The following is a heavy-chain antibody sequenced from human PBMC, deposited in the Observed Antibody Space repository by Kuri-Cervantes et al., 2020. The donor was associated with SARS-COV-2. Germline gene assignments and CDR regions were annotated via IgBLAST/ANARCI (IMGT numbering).Heavy chain of an antibody. CDR2: IYTSGST. J-gene: IGHJ5*02. V-gene: IGHV4-4*07. CDR3: ARGGFLEWLFPDNWFDP. Sequence: GSLRLSCTVSGGSISSYYWSWIRQPAGKGLEWIGRIYTSGSTNYNPSLKSRVTISVDTSKNQFSLKLSSVTAADTAVYYCARGGFLEWLFPDNWFDPWGQGTLVTVSS. CDR1: GGSISSYY. D-gene: IGHD3-3*01.